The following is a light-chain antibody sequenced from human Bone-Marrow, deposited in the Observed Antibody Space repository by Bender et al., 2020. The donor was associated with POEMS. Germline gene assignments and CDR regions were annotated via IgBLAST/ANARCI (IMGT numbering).Light chain of an antibody. CDR1: SSDVGGYDL. V-gene: IGLV2-8*01. CDR3: AAWEDSLNGWV. J-gene: IGLJ3*02. CDR2: YVS. Sequence: QSALTQPPSASGSPGQSVTISCTGTSSDVGGYDLVSWYQQHPGKAPKLIIFYVSKRPSGVPDRFSGSKSGTSASLAISGLQSEDEADYYCAAWEDSLNGWVFGGGTKLTVL.